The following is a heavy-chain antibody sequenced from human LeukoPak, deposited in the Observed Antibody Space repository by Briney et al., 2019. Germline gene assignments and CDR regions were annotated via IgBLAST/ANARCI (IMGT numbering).Heavy chain of an antibody. J-gene: IGHJ4*02. CDR3: AREDYYDSSGYPDY. CDR1: GCTFTGYY. CDR2: INPNSGGT. Sequence: ASVKVSCKASGCTFTGYYMHWVRQAPGQGLEWMVWINPNSGGTNYAQKFQGRVTMTRDTSISTAYMELSRLRSDDTAVYYCAREDYYDSSGYPDYWGQGTLVTVSS. D-gene: IGHD3-22*01. V-gene: IGHV1-2*02.